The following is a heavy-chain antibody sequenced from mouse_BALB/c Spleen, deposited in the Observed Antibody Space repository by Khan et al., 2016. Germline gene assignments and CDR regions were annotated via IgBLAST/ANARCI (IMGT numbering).Heavy chain of an antibody. D-gene: IGHD1-1*01. CDR1: GFTFTDYY. V-gene: IGHV7-3*02. J-gene: IGHJ3*01. CDR2: IRNKANGYTT. Sequence: EVELVESGGGLVQPGGSLRLSCATSGFTFTDYYMSWVRQPPGKALEWLGFIRNKANGYTTEYSASVKGRFTISRDNSQSILYLQMNTLRAEDSATYYCARDGYGRSYPFAYWGQGTLVTVSA. CDR3: ARDGYGRSYPFAY.